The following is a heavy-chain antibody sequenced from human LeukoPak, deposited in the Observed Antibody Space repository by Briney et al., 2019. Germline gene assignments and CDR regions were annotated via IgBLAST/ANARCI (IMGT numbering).Heavy chain of an antibody. Sequence: GGSLRLSCAASGFTFRSYDMHWVRQATGKGLEWVSSIGSAGDTYYLDSVKGRFAISRENAKNSLYLQMNSLRAGDTAVYYCARGKQGTSGYYWYFDLWGRGALVTVSS. J-gene: IGHJ2*01. V-gene: IGHV3-13*01. CDR3: ARGKQGTSGYYWYFDL. CDR1: GFTFRSYD. D-gene: IGHD3-22*01. CDR2: IGSAGDT.